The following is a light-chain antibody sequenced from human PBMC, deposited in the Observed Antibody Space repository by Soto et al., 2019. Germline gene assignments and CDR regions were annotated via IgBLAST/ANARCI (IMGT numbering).Light chain of an antibody. J-gene: IGLJ1*01. CDR3: CSYTTSDTRV. V-gene: IGLV2-14*02. CDR1: SSDVGSYNL. CDR2: EAT. Sequence: QSALTQPASVSGSPEQSITISCTGTSSDVGSYNLVSWYQQHPGKAPKVMIYEATKRPSGVSNRFSGSKSGNTASLTISGLQAEDEADYYCCSYTTSDTRVFGTGTKVTVL.